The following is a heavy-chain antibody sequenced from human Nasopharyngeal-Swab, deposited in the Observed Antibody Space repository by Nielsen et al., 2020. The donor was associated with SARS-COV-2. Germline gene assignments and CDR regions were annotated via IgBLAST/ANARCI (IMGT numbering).Heavy chain of an antibody. CDR2: IKQDGSEK. V-gene: IGHV3-7*01. CDR3: ARDSFSRVGAAGSSHYYYYGMDV. CDR1: GFTFSSYW. D-gene: IGHD6-13*01. J-gene: IGHJ6*02. Sequence: GRSLRLSCAASGFTFSSYWMSWVRQAPGKGLEWVANIKQDGSEKYYVDSVKGRFTISRDNAKNSLYLQMNSLRAEDTAVYYCARDSFSRVGAAGSSHYYYYGMDVWGQGTTVTVSS.